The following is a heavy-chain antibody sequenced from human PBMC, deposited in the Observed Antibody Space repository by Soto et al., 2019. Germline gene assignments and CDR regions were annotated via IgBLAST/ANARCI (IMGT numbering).Heavy chain of an antibody. V-gene: IGHV3-64*02. CDR2: ISSNGGST. CDR3: ARGNFWSGYYSPYLDY. D-gene: IGHD3-3*01. CDR1: GFTFSSYA. Sequence: EVQLVESGEGLVQPGGSLRLSCAASGFTFSSYAMHWVRQAPGKGLEYVSAISSNGGSTYYADSVKGRFTISRDNSKNTLYLQMGSLRAEDMAVYYCARGNFWSGYYSPYLDYWGQGTLVTVSS. J-gene: IGHJ4*02.